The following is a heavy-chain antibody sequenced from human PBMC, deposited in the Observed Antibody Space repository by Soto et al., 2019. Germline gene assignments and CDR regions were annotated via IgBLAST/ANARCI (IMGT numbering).Heavy chain of an antibody. V-gene: IGHV1-18*01. CDR2: ISAYNGNT. CDR1: GYTFTSYG. CDR3: ARDRASITIFGVVDFDP. J-gene: IGHJ5*02. D-gene: IGHD3-3*01. Sequence: ASLKVSCKASGYTFTSYGISWVRQAPGQGLEWMGWISAYNGNTNYAQKLQGRVTMTTDTSTSTAYMELRSLRSDDTAVYYCARDRASITIFGVVDFDPWGQGTLVTVSS.